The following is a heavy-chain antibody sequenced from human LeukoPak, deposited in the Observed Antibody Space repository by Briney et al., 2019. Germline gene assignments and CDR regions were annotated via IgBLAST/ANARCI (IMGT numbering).Heavy chain of an antibody. D-gene: IGHD4-23*01. CDR1: GYGFLNYW. J-gene: IGHJ4*02. CDR3: ARSHGDNSKCDY. Sequence: GESLKISCNGSGYGFLNYWFGWVRQMPGNGLEWMGIILPGDSDTRYSPSFQGQVTISADKSLGTAHLQWSSLKASDTAMYNCARSHGDNSKCDYWGQGTLVTVAS. V-gene: IGHV5-51*01. CDR2: ILPGDSDT.